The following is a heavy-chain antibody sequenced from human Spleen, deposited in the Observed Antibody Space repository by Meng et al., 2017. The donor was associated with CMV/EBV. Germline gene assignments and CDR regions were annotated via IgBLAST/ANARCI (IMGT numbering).Heavy chain of an antibody. CDR3: AKDVPYTGWRGFDY. J-gene: IGHJ4*02. D-gene: IGHD6-19*01. CDR2: FSGGGGT. V-gene: IGHV3-23*01. Sequence: AASGFTFSASAMTWVRQAPGKGLEWVSAFSGGGGTYYADSVKGRFTISKDSSKNTLYLQMNSLRAEDTAVYYCAKDVPYTGWRGFDYWGQGTLVTVSS. CDR1: GFTFSASA.